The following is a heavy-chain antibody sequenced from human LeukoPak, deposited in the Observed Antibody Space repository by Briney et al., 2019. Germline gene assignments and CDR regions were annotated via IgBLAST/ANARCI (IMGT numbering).Heavy chain of an antibody. Sequence: PSETLSLTCTVSGDSISSGDYFWTWIRQPPGKGPEWIGYIYYSGTSYYNPSLKSRVTISVDTSKNQFSLKLSSVTAADTAVYYCARDAISPRLWFDPWGQGTLVTVSS. J-gene: IGHJ5*02. CDR3: ARDAISPRLWFDP. V-gene: IGHV4-30-4*01. CDR2: IYYSGTS. CDR1: GDSISSGDYF.